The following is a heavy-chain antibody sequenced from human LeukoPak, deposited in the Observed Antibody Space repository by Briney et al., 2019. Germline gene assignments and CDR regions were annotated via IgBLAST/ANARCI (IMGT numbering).Heavy chain of an antibody. Sequence: PSETLSLTCAVYGGSFSGYYWSWIRQPPGKGLEWIGEIDHSGSTNYNPSLKSRVTISVDTSKNQFSLKLSSVTAADTAVYYCARGRPRHIVVVLAGWRGKDAFDIWGQGTMVTVSS. V-gene: IGHV4-34*01. CDR3: ARGRPRHIVVVLAGWRGKDAFDI. CDR1: GGSFSGYY. CDR2: IDHSGST. J-gene: IGHJ3*02. D-gene: IGHD2-2*01.